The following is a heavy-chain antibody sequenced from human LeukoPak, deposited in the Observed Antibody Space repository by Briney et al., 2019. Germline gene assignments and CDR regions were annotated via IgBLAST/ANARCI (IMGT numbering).Heavy chain of an antibody. V-gene: IGHV3-30-3*01. CDR1: GFTFSSYA. D-gene: IGHD3-22*01. J-gene: IGHJ4*02. CDR3: ARGNGGVGYYYDSSGYFGY. CDR2: ISYDGSNK. Sequence: GGSLRLSCAASGFTFSSYAMHWVRQAPGKGLEWVAVISYDGSNKYYADSVKGRFTISRDNSKNTLYLQMNSLRAEDTAVYYCARGNGGVGYYYDSSGYFGYWGQGTLVTVSS.